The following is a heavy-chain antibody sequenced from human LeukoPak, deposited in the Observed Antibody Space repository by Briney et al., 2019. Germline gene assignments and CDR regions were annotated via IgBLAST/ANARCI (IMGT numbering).Heavy chain of an antibody. J-gene: IGHJ4*02. V-gene: IGHV3-30-3*01. CDR2: ISYDGSNK. D-gene: IGHD6-19*01. CDR3: ARVGSSGWYFFGY. CDR1: GFTFSSYA. Sequence: GGSLRLSCAASGFTFSSYAMHWVRQAPGKGLEWVAVISYDGSNKYYADSVKGRFTISRDNSKNTLYLQMNSLRAEDTAVYYCARVGSSGWYFFGYWGQGTLVTVSS.